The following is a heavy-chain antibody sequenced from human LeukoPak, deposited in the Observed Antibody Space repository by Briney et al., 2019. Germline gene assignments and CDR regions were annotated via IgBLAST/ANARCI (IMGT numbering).Heavy chain of an antibody. CDR1: GGTFSSYT. Sequence: SVKVSCKASGGTFSSYTISWVRQAPGQGLEWMGRIIPILGIANYAQKFQGRVTITADKSTSTPYMELSSLRSEDTAVYYCASNPYGAEPSFDPWGQETLASVSS. V-gene: IGHV1-69*02. J-gene: IGHJ5*02. D-gene: IGHD4/OR15-4a*01. CDR3: ASNPYGAEPSFDP. CDR2: IIPILGIA.